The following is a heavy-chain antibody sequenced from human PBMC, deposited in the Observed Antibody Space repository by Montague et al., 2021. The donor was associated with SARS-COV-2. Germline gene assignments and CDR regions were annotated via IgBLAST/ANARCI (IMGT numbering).Heavy chain of an antibody. D-gene: IGHD3-22*01. J-gene: IGHJ6*02. CDR2: IWYDGSNK. CDR1: GFTFSSYG. V-gene: IGHV3-33*01. Sequence: SLRLSCAASGFTFSSYGMHWVRQAPGKGLEWVAVIWYDGSNKYYADSVKGRFTISRDNSKNTLYLQMNSLRAEDTAVYYCARDGHYYDSSGYYYAPYYYYDMDVWGQGTTVTVSS. CDR3: ARDGHYYDSSGYYYAPYYYYDMDV.